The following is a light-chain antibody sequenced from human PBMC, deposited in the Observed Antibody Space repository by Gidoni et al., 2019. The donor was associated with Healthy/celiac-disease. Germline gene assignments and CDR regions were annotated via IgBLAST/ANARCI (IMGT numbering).Light chain of an antibody. J-gene: IGLJ2*01. CDR1: AFPSQY. CDR3: QSADSSGTYVV. V-gene: IGLV3-25*02. CDR2: KDS. Sequence: SSELTQPPSPSVSAGQTARITCSGDAFPSQYAYWYQQKPGQAPVLVIYKDSERPSGIPERFSGSSSGTTVTLTISGVQAEDEADYYCQSADSSGTYVVFGGGTKLTVL.